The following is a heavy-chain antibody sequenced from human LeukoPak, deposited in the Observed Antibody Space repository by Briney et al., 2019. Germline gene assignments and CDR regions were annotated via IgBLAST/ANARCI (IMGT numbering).Heavy chain of an antibody. Sequence: PGGSLRLSCAASGFTFSSYGMHWVRQAPGKGLEWVAVISYDGSNKYYADSVKGRVTISRDNSKNTLYLQMNSLRAEDTAVYYCANSRGSYYYGMDVWGQGTTVTVSS. D-gene: IGHD2/OR15-2a*01. V-gene: IGHV3-30*18. CDR2: ISYDGSNK. CDR1: GFTFSSYG. J-gene: IGHJ6*02. CDR3: ANSRGSYYYGMDV.